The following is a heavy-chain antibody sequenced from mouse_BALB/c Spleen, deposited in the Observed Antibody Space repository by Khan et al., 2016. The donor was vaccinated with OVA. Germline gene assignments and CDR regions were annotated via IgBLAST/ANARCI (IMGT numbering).Heavy chain of an antibody. CDR1: GFTFSNYG. Sequence: EVKLVESGGGLVKPGGSLKLSCAASGFTFSNYGVSWVRQTPEKRLEWVASISNGDTTYYPDSVKGRFTISRDNARNILYLQMSSLRSEDTAMYYCARDYWFAYWGQGTLVTVSA. J-gene: IGHJ3*01. CDR2: ISNGDTT. V-gene: IGHV5-6-5*01. CDR3: ARDYWFAY.